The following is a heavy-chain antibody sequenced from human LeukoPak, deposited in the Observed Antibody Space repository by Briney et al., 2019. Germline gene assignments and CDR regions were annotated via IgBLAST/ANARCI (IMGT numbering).Heavy chain of an antibody. Sequence: GSLRLSCAASGFTFSSYSMNWVRQPPGKGLEWIGTIYYSGSTYYNPSLKSRVTISLDTSKNQFSLKLSSVTAADTAVYYCARGDYYYMDVWGKGTTVTVPS. V-gene: IGHV4-59*01. D-gene: IGHD1-26*01. CDR2: IYYSGST. CDR1: GFTFSSYS. CDR3: ARGDYYYMDV. J-gene: IGHJ6*03.